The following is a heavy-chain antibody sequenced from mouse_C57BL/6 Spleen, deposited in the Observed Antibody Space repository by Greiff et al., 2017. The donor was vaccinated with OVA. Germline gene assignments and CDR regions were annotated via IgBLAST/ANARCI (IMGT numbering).Heavy chain of an antibody. Sequence: VQLKQSGAELVRPGASVKLSCTASGFNIKDDYMHWVKQRPEQGLEWIGWIDPENGDTEYASKFQGKATITADTSSNTAYLQLSSLTSEDTAVYYCTRFSRGFAYWGQGTLVTVSA. CDR2: IDPENGDT. J-gene: IGHJ3*01. V-gene: IGHV14-4*01. CDR1: GFNIKDDY. CDR3: TRFSRGFAY.